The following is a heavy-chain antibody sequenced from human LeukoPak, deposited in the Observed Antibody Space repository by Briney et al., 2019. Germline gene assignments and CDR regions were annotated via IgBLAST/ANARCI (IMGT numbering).Heavy chain of an antibody. CDR3: AKDNKGIQLWSETYFDY. J-gene: IGHJ4*02. V-gene: IGHV3-30*02. CDR1: GFTFSSYG. Sequence: PGGSLRLSCAASGFTFSSYGMHWVRQAPGKGLEWVAFIRYDGSNKYYADSVKGRFTISRDNSKNTLYLQMNSLRAEDTAVYYCAKDNKGIQLWSETYFDYWGQGTLVTVSS. CDR2: IRYDGSNK. D-gene: IGHD5-18*01.